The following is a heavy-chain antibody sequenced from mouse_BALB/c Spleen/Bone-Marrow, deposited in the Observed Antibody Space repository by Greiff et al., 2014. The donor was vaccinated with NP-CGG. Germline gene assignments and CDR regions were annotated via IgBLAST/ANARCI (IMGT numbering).Heavy chain of an antibody. CDR3: ARLRGNYAMDY. J-gene: IGHJ4*01. Sequence: VQLQQPGGGLVQPGGSLKLSCAASGFDFSRYWMSWVRQAPGKGLEWIGEINPDSSTINYTPSLKDKFIISRDNAKNTLYLQMSKVRSEDTALYYCARLRGNYAMDYWGQGTSVTVSS. V-gene: IGHV4-1*02. CDR2: INPDSSTI. CDR1: GFDFSRYW.